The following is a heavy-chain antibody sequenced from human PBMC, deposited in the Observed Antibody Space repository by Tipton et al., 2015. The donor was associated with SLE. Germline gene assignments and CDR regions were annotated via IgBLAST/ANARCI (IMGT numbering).Heavy chain of an antibody. CDR1: GFTLHEYS. CDR3: ARGVITGTSDHYTQSFDH. J-gene: IGHJ4*02. CDR2: IISGPVRGST. Sequence: SLRLSCEVFGFTLHEYSVSWVRQAPGKGLEWVSSIISGPVRGSTHYADSVRGRFTLSKDNANNLLFLHLNSLTVEDSAVYFCARGVITGTSDHYTQSFDHWGQGTLVTVSS. D-gene: IGHD1-7*01. V-gene: IGHV3-21*06.